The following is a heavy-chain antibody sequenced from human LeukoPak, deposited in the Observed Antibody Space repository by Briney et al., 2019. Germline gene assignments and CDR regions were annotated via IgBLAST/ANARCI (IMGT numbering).Heavy chain of an antibody. CDR1: GGTYSSYA. J-gene: IGHJ4*02. CDR3: AVYYYDSSGYYSDY. V-gene: IGHV1-69*13. CDR2: IIPIFGTA. D-gene: IGHD3-22*01. Sequence: SVKVSCKASGGTYSSYAISWVRQAPGQGLEWMGGIIPIFGTANYAQKFQGRVTITADESTSTAYMELSSLRSEDTAVYYCAVYYYDSSGYYSDYWGQGTLVTVSS.